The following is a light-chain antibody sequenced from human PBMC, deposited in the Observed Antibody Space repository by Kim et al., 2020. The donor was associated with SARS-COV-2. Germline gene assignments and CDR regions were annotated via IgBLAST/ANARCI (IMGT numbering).Light chain of an antibody. V-gene: IGLV3-19*01. CDR3: NSRDSSGNHLV. Sequence: YYASWYQQKPRQAPVVVIYGRNDRPSGIPDRFSGSNSGNTASLTFTGAQAEDEANYYCNSRDSSGNHLVFGGGTQLTVL. CDR2: GRN. J-gene: IGLJ3*02. CDR1: YY.